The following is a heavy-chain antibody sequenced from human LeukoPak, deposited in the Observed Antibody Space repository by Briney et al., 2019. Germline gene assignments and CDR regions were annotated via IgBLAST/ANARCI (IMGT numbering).Heavy chain of an antibody. J-gene: IGHJ4*02. V-gene: IGHV5-51*01. CDR1: GYSFATYW. D-gene: IGHD3-22*01. CDR3: ARRQYYDITAFDY. Sequence: GESLKISCKGSGYSFATYWIGWVRQMPGKGLEWMGIIYPGDSDTRYSPSFQGQVTISADKSINTAYLQWSSLKASDTAMYYCARRQYYDITAFDYWGQGTLVTVST. CDR2: IYPGDSDT.